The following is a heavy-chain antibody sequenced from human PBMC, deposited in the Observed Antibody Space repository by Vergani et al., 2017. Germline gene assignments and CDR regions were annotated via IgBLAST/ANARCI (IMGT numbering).Heavy chain of an antibody. D-gene: IGHD6-13*01. CDR2: ISGSGGST. Sequence: VQLVQSGAEVKKPGSSVKVSCKASGFTFSSYAMSWVRQAPGKGLEWVSAISGSGGSTYYADSVKGRFTISRDNSKNTLYLQMNSLRAEDTAVYYCAKDPPGYSSSWYGGHYWGQGTLVTVSS. V-gene: IGHV3-23*04. CDR1: GFTFSSYA. J-gene: IGHJ4*02. CDR3: AKDPPGYSSSWYGGHY.